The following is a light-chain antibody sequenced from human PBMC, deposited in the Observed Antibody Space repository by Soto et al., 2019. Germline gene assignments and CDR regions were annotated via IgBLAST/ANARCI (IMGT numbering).Light chain of an antibody. Sequence: EIVVTQSPATLSVSPGERVTLSCRASQSVSSSLAWYQQRPGQAPRLLIYDTPTRAPGIAARFSGSGSGTEFTLTISSLQSEDVAVYYCQQYVHWPPGTFGQGTKVDIK. CDR2: DTP. CDR1: QSVSSS. J-gene: IGKJ1*01. CDR3: QQYVHWPPGT. V-gene: IGKV3-15*01.